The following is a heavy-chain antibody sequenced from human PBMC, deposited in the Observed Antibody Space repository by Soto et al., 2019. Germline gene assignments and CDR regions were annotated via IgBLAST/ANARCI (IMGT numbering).Heavy chain of an antibody. Sequence: HPGGSLRLSCAVSGFTFSSYGMHWVRQAPGKGLEWVAVISYDGSNKYYEDSVKGRFTISRDNSKNTLYLEMNSLRAEDTAVYYCAKGSGQWPNYFDYWGQGTLVTVSS. D-gene: IGHD6-19*01. CDR3: AKGSGQWPNYFDY. J-gene: IGHJ4*02. CDR2: ISYDGSNK. V-gene: IGHV3-30*18. CDR1: GFTFSSYG.